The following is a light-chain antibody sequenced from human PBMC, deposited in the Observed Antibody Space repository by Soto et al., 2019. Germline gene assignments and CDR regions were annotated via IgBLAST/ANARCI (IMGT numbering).Light chain of an antibody. Sequence: EILMTQSPATLSVSPGERATLSCRASQSVDSNLAWYQQKPGQAPRLLIYGASTRATGISARFSGSWSGTVFTLTISSLQYEDYGVYYCWPYNNGWTFGQGTKVEI. CDR3: WPYNNGWT. CDR1: QSVDSN. CDR2: GAS. V-gene: IGKV3-15*01. J-gene: IGKJ1*01.